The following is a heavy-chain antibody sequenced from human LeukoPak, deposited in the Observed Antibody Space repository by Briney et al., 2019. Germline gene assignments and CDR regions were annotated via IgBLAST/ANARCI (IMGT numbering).Heavy chain of an antibody. V-gene: IGHV3-53*01. CDR1: GFTVSDNN. CDR2: LHRDGSV. Sequence: GGSLRLSCAASGFTVSDNNMVWVRQAPGKGLEWVSTLHRDGSVRYADSVKGRFTISRDNAKNSLYLQMSNLRAEDTAVYFCARGGGLDVWGQGATVTVSS. J-gene: IGHJ6*02. CDR3: ARGGGLDV. D-gene: IGHD3-16*01.